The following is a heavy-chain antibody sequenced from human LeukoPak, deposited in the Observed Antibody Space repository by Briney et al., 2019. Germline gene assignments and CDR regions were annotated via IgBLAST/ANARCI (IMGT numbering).Heavy chain of an antibody. V-gene: IGHV3-23*01. Sequence: PGGSLRLSCAASGFTFSSYAMNWVRQAPGKGLEWVSAISGSGGSTYYADSVKGRFTISRDNSKNTLYLQMNSLRAEDTAVYYCAKAGYNSGWAFDYWGQGTLVTVSS. CDR3: AKAGYNSGWAFDY. D-gene: IGHD6-19*01. J-gene: IGHJ4*02. CDR2: ISGSGGST. CDR1: GFTFSSYA.